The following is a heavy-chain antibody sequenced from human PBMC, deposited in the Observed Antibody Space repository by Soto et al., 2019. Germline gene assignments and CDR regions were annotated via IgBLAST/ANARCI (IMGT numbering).Heavy chain of an antibody. Sequence: PGESLKISCKGSGYSLTSYWISWVRQMPGKGLERMGRIDPSDSYTNYSPSFQGHVTISADKSISTAYLQWSSLKASDTAMYYCARPGIVGATYYYYGMDVWGQGTTVTVSS. V-gene: IGHV5-10-1*01. CDR2: IDPSDSYT. D-gene: IGHD1-26*01. J-gene: IGHJ6*02. CDR1: GYSLTSYW. CDR3: ARPGIVGATYYYYGMDV.